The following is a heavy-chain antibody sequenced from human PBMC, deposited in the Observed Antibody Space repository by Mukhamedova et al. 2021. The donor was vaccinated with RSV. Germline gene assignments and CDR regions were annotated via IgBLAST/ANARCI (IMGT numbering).Heavy chain of an antibody. Sequence: RVTISVDTSKNQFSLKLRSVTAADTAVYYCAGYGYNHDAFDIWGQGAMVTVSS. CDR3: AGYGYNHDAFDI. V-gene: IGHV4-59*01. D-gene: IGHD5-24*01. J-gene: IGHJ3*02.